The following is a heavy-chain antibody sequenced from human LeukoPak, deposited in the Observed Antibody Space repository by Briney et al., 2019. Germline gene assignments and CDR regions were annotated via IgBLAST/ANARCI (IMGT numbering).Heavy chain of an antibody. J-gene: IGHJ6*02. CDR2: MNPNSGTT. CDR1: GYTFTSYD. D-gene: IGHD5-18*01. V-gene: IGHV1-8*01. CDR3: PTYRHPTIHLSFLLYYHPGMHL. Sequence: GASVKVSCKASGYTFTSYDINWVRQATGQGLECMGWMNPNSGTTVSAQKFHRRVSMTRCTSISTPYMQLTSLRSEDPAVYYFPTYRHPTIHLSFLLYYHPGMHLCCPVTMFTAS.